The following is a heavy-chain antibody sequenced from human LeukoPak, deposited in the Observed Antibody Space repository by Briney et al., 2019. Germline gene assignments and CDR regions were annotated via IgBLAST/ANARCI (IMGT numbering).Heavy chain of an antibody. CDR3: ARARGELSLYYYYYYMDV. J-gene: IGHJ6*03. CDR1: GGSISSYY. Sequence: SETLSLTCTVSGGSISSYYWSWIRQPPGKGLEWIGYIYYSGSTNHNPSLKSRVPISVDTSKNEFSLKLSSVTAADTAVYYCARARGELSLYYYYYYMDVWGKGTTVTISS. V-gene: IGHV4-59*01. CDR2: IYYSGST. D-gene: IGHD3-16*02.